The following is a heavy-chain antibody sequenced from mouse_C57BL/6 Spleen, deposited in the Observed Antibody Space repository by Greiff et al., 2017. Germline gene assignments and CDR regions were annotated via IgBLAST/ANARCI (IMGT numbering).Heavy chain of an antibody. CDR2: ISGGGGNT. Sequence: EVMLVESGGGLVKPGGSLKLSCAASGFTFSSYTMSWVRQTPEKRLEWVATISGGGGNTYYPDSVKGRFTISRDNAKNTLYLQLSSLTSEDTAFEYCARSPITTVFDYWGQGTTLTVSS. CDR3: ARSPITTVFDY. D-gene: IGHD1-1*01. CDR1: GFTFSSYT. V-gene: IGHV5-9*01. J-gene: IGHJ2*01.